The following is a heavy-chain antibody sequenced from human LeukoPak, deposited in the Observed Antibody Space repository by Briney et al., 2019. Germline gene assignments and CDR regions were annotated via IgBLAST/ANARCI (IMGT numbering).Heavy chain of an antibody. V-gene: IGHV3-7*01. Sequence: GGSLRLSCAASGFTFSSYWMSWVRQAPGKGLEWVANIKQDGSEKYYVDSVKGRFTISRDNAKNSLYLQMNSLRAEDTAVYYCAMLGIAAASAFDIWGQGTMVTVSS. J-gene: IGHJ3*02. CDR2: IKQDGSEK. D-gene: IGHD6-25*01. CDR1: GFTFSSYW. CDR3: AMLGIAAASAFDI.